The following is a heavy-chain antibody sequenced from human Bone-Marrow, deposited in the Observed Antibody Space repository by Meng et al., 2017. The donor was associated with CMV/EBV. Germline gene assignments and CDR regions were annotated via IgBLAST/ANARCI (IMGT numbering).Heavy chain of an antibody. CDR3: CGRSRQLARVRPFDY. J-gene: IGHJ4*02. CDR1: GGSFGGYY. V-gene: IGHV4-34*01. Sequence: QVQRQQWGAGLLKPSETLSPTCAVYGGSFGGYYWSWIRQPPGKGLEWIGEINHSGSTNYNPSLKSRVTISVDTSKNQFSLKLSSVTAADTAVYYCCGRSRQLARVRPFDYWGQGTLVTVSS. CDR2: INHSGST. D-gene: IGHD6-6*01.